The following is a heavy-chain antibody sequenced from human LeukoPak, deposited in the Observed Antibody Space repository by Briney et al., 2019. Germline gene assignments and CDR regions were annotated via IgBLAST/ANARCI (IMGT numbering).Heavy chain of an antibody. D-gene: IGHD3-22*01. J-gene: IGHJ3*02. Sequence: GGSLRLSCAASGFTFSSSAMTWVRQSPGKGLEWVSVIYSGGSTYYADSVKGRFTISRHNSKNTLYLQMNSLRAEDTAVYYCARDQGTYDSSGYYYRDAFDIWGQGTMVTVSS. CDR3: ARDQGTYDSSGYYYRDAFDI. CDR1: GFTFSSSA. CDR2: IYSGGST. V-gene: IGHV3-53*04.